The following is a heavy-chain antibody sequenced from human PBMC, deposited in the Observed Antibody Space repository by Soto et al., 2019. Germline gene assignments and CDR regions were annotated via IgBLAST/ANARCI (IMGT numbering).Heavy chain of an antibody. CDR1: GFTSSSYD. Sequence: GGSLRLSCAATGFTSSSYDTNWVRQAPGKGLEWVSGVSASGSITSYADSAKGRFTISRDNAKNTVFLQMTGLRAEDTAVYFCAKGDCSGGRCYRGFDYWGQGTLVTVSS. D-gene: IGHD2-15*01. CDR3: AKGDCSGGRCYRGFDY. CDR2: VSASGSIT. V-gene: IGHV3-23*01. J-gene: IGHJ4*02.